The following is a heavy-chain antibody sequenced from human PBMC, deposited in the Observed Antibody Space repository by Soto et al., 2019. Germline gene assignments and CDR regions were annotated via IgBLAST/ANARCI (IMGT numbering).Heavy chain of an antibody. Sequence: GASVKGSCKAAGYTFTSYGISWRRQSPGQGLEWMGWISAYNGNTNYAQKLQGRVTMTTDTSTSTAYMELRSLRSDDTAVYYCARSSPPFHPDYYYGMDVWGQGTTVTVSS. CDR1: GYTFTSYG. J-gene: IGHJ6*02. D-gene: IGHD6-13*01. CDR3: ARSSPPFHPDYYYGMDV. V-gene: IGHV1-18*01. CDR2: ISAYNGNT.